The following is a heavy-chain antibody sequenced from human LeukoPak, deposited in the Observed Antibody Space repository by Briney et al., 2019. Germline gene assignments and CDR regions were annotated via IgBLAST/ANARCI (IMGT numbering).Heavy chain of an antibody. J-gene: IGHJ4*02. CDR2: TNSGGTST. CDR3: AKQSYARSLGE. V-gene: IGHV3-23*01. Sequence: GGSLRLSCATSGFPFSDFSMSWVRQAPGKGLEWISTTNSGGTSTYYAESVKGRFTISRDNSKNTLYLQTSSLRVEDTAVYYCAKQSYARSLGEGGPGTLVSVSS. D-gene: IGHD2-8*01. CDR1: GFPFSDFS.